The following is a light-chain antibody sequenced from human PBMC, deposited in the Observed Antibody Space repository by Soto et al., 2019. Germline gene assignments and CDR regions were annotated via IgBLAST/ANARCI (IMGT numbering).Light chain of an antibody. Sequence: ESVLTQSPGTLSMSPGERATLSCRASQSVSSSYSAWYQQKPGQAPRLLIYGASRRATGIPDRFSGSGSGTDFTLTISRLEPEDFAVYYCQQDGRSPFTFGPGTKVDIK. CDR3: QQDGRSPFT. CDR1: QSVSSSY. CDR2: GAS. J-gene: IGKJ3*01. V-gene: IGKV3-20*01.